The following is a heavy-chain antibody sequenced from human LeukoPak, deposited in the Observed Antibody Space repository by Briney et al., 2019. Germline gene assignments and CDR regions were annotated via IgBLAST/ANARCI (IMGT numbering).Heavy chain of an antibody. Sequence: GGSLRLSCAASGFTFSSYGMHWVRQAPGKRLEWVAFIRYDESNKYYADSVKGRFTVSRDNAKNSLYLQMNSLRAEGTAVYYCARDRYYDSFGYYTGDPWGQGTLVTVSS. CDR2: IRYDESNK. J-gene: IGHJ5*02. V-gene: IGHV3-30*02. CDR3: ARDRYYDSFGYYTGDP. CDR1: GFTFSSYG. D-gene: IGHD3-22*01.